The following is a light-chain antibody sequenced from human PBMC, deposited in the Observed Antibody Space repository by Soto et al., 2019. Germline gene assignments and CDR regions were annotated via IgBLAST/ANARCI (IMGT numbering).Light chain of an antibody. Sequence: QSALTQPPSASGSPGQSVTISCTGTTSDVGGYNYVSWYQQHPGKAPKLMIYEVSERPSGVPDRFSGSKSGNTASLIVSGLQADDEADYYCTSYGGNYNVVFGGGTKLTVL. CDR1: TSDVGGYNY. CDR3: TSYGGNYNVV. J-gene: IGLJ2*01. V-gene: IGLV2-8*01. CDR2: EVS.